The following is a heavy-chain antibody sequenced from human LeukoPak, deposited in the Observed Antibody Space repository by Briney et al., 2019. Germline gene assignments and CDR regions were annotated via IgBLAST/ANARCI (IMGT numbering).Heavy chain of an antibody. Sequence: SETLSLTCTVSGGSISSYYWNWIRQPPGKGLVWIGYIYYSGSTNYNPSLKSRVTISVDTSKNQFSLKLNSMTAADTAMYYCARVGFHSSGYYFLGNENWGQGTLVTVSS. D-gene: IGHD3-22*01. CDR1: GGSISSYY. CDR2: IYYSGST. CDR3: ARVGFHSSGYYFLGNEN. V-gene: IGHV4-59*01. J-gene: IGHJ4*02.